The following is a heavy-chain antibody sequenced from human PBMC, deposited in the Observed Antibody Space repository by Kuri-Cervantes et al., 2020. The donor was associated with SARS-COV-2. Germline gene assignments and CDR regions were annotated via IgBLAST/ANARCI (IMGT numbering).Heavy chain of an antibody. V-gene: IGHV4-39*07. CDR1: GGSISSSSYY. CDR2: IYYSGSA. Sequence: SETLSLTCTVSGGSISSSSYYWGWIRQPPGKGLEWIGSIYYSGSAYYNPSLKSRVTISVDTSKNQFSLKLSSVTAADTAVYYCARDFLGRGADYYDSSGYLDAFDIWGQGTMVTVSS. D-gene: IGHD3-22*01. CDR3: ARDFLGRGADYYDSSGYLDAFDI. J-gene: IGHJ3*02.